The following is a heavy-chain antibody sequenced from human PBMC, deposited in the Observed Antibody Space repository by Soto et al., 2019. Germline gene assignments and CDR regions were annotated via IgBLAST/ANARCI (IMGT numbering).Heavy chain of an antibody. CDR1: GFSFSSYD. D-gene: IGHD3-22*01. V-gene: IGHV3-13*01. CDR3: ARFRARGYDSSGRHFDY. J-gene: IGHJ4*02. Sequence: GGSLRLSCAASGFSFSSYDMHWVRQATGKGLEWVSGIGTAGDTYYPGSVKGRFTISRENAKNSLYLQMNSLRAEDTAVYYCARFRARGYDSSGRHFDYWGQGTLVTVSS. CDR2: IGTAGDT.